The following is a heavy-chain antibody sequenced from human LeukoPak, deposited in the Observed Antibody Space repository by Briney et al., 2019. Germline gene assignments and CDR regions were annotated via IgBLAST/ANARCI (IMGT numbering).Heavy chain of an antibody. CDR1: GFSVYTNY. CDR3: ARGKTSDDIVEDAFD. D-gene: IGHD2-15*01. V-gene: IGHV3-66*01. CDR2: LYSGGGA. Sequence: GGSLRLSCAASGFSVYTNYMTWVRQAPGKGLEWVSVLYSGGGAYYADSVKDRFTISRDYSQNTLLLQMNNLRAEDTALYYCARGKTSDDIVEDAFDMGPRDNGRRLF. J-gene: IGHJ3*02.